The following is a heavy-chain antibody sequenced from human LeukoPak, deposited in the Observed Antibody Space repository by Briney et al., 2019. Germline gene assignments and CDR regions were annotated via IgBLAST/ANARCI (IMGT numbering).Heavy chain of an antibody. V-gene: IGHV3-23*01. Sequence: GGSLRLSCAVSGFSVSSYGMTWVRQAPGKGLEWVSLITGTGFDTYTANSVKGRFITSRDNSKNSLYLRLNSLRPEDTAMYYCAKMAIAKGATQGRGFLQFDLWGQGTLVTVSS. CDR1: GFSVSSYG. CDR2: ITGTGFDT. J-gene: IGHJ5*02. CDR3: AKMAIAKGATQGRGFLQFDL. D-gene: IGHD2-21*01.